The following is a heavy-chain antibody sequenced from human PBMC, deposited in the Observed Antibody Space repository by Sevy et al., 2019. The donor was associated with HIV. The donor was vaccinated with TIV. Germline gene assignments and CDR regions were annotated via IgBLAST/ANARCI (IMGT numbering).Heavy chain of an antibody. V-gene: IGHV4-59*01. Sequence: SETLFLTCTVSGGSISSYYWSWIRQPPGKGLEWIGYIYYSGSTNYNPSLKSRVTISVDTSKNQFSLKLSSVTAADTAVYYCARSLPPGDTAMGLFDYWGQGTLVTVSS. CDR2: IYYSGST. CDR1: GGSISSYY. J-gene: IGHJ4*02. D-gene: IGHD5-18*01. CDR3: ARSLPPGDTAMGLFDY.